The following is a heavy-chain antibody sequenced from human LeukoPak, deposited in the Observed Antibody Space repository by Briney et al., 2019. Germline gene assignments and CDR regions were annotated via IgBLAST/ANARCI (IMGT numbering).Heavy chain of an antibody. CDR3: ARGFGIAEDYYYYMDV. CDR1: GGSISSGGYY. V-gene: IGHV4-31*03. Sequence: SQTLSLTCTVSGGSISSGGYYWNWIRQHPGKGLEWIGYIYYSGSTYYNPSLKSRVTISVDTSKNQFSLKLSSVTAADTAVYYCARGFGIAEDYYYYMDVWGKGTTVTVS. D-gene: IGHD3-10*01. J-gene: IGHJ6*03. CDR2: IYYSGST.